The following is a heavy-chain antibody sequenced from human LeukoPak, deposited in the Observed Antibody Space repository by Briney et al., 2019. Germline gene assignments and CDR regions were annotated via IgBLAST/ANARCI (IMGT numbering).Heavy chain of an antibody. CDR2: IYSGGST. V-gene: IGHV3-66*01. Sequence: PGGSLRLSCAAPGFTFSSYGMHWVRQAPGKGLEWVSFIYSGGSTYYADSVKGRFTISRDNSKNTLYLQMNSLRAEDTAVYYCARDKLGGPGGWGQGTLVTVSS. D-gene: IGHD3-16*01. CDR3: ARDKLGGPGG. J-gene: IGHJ4*02. CDR1: GFTFSSYG.